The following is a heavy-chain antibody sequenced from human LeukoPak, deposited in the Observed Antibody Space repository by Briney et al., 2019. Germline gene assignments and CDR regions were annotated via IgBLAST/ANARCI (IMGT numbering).Heavy chain of an antibody. CDR3: ARDWEYSSSSVDY. Sequence: RPGGSLRLSCAASGFTFDDYGMSWVRQAPGKGLEWVSGINCNGGGTGYADSVKGRFTISRDNAKNSLYLQMNSLRAEDTALYYCARDWEYSSSSVDYWGQGTLVTVSS. V-gene: IGHV3-20*04. CDR1: GFTFDDYG. CDR2: INCNGGGT. J-gene: IGHJ4*02. D-gene: IGHD6-13*01.